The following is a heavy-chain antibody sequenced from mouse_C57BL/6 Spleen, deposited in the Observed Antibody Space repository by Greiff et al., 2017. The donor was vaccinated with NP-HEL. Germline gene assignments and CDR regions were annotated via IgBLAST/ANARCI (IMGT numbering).Heavy chain of an antibody. CDR1: GFTFSSYA. CDR2: ISDGGSYT. J-gene: IGHJ1*03. CDR3: ARERLGNWDPYWYFDV. Sequence: DVMLVESGGGLVKPGGSLKLSCAASGFTFSSYAMSWVRQTPEKRLEWVATISDGGSYTYYPDNVKGRFTISRDNAKNNLYLQMSHLKSEDTAMYYCARERLGNWDPYWYFDVWGTGTTVTVSS. D-gene: IGHD4-1*01. V-gene: IGHV5-4*01.